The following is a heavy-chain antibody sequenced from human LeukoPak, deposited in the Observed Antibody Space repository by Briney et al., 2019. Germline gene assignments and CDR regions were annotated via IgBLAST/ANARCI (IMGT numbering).Heavy chain of an antibody. CDR3: AKDPHLYSSGWDYYFDY. CDR1: GFTLSSYG. J-gene: IGHJ4*02. V-gene: IGHV3-30*18. D-gene: IGHD6-19*01. Sequence: GGSLRLSCAASGFTLSSYGMHWVSQAPGKGLEWVAVISYDGSNKYYADSVKGRFTISRDNSKNTLYLQMNSLRAEDTAVYYCAKDPHLYSSGWDYYFDYWGQETLVTVSS. CDR2: ISYDGSNK.